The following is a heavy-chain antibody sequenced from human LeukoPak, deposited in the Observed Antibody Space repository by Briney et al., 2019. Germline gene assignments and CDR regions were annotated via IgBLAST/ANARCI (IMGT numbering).Heavy chain of an antibody. CDR1: GYTFTSYD. CDR2: MNPNSGNT. J-gene: IGHJ4*02. Sequence: ASVKVSCKASGYTFTSYDINWVRQATGQGLEWMGWMNPNSGNTGYAQKFQGRVTTTRNTSISTAYMELSSLRSEDTAVYYCARGNTAMAPNFDYRGQGTLVTVSS. V-gene: IGHV1-8*01. D-gene: IGHD5-18*01. CDR3: ARGNTAMAPNFDY.